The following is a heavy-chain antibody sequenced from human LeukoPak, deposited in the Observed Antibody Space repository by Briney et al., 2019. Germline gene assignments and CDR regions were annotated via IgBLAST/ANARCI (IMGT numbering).Heavy chain of an antibody. CDR1: GFIFNFYG. D-gene: IGHD2-21*01. J-gene: IGHJ4*02. Sequence: GGSLRLSCTGSGFIFNFYGINWVRQAPGKGLEGVAYISSSTSNIFYADSVKGRFTISRDHAKDSVLLQMNSLRVEDTALYFCARDGVMAETPFYFDSWGQGALVTVSS. CDR2: ISSSTSNI. CDR3: ARDGVMAETPFYFDS. V-gene: IGHV3-48*01.